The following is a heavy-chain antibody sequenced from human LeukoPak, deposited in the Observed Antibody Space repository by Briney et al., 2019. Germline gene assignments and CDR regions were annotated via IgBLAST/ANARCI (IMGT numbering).Heavy chain of an antibody. D-gene: IGHD7-27*01. CDR2: IDNRGST. J-gene: IGHJ4*02. CDR3: ARDSKWGFQ. CDR1: GGSFNFYF. V-gene: IGHV4-34*01. Sequence: SETLSLTCTVSGGSFNFYFWHWLRQPSGKGLEWLADIDNRGSTQYNPSLRGRGTISVDTSRNHVSLRLTSVTAADTAVYFCARDSKWGFQWGPGTLVTVSS.